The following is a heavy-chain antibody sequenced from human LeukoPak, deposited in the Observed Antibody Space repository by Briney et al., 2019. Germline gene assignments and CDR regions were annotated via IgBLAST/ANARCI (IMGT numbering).Heavy chain of an antibody. CDR1: GFVFSNYG. CDR3: ARDDYYDRSGYPGY. J-gene: IGHJ4*02. CDR2: IWYDGSNK. V-gene: IGHV3-33*01. Sequence: PGGSLRLSCVASGFVFSNYGMHWVRQAPSKGLEWVAVIWYDGSNKYYADSVKGRFAISRDNSKNTVYLQMNSLRVEDTAIYYCARDDYYDRSGYPGYWGQGTLVTVSS. D-gene: IGHD3-22*01.